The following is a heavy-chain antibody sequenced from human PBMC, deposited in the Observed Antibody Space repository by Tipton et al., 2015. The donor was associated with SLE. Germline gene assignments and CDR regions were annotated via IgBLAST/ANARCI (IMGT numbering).Heavy chain of an antibody. Sequence: TLSLTCTVSGGSISSTAYYWVWIRQPPGKGLEWVGSMLDSGNTYYNPSLKSRVSISVDMSKHQASLELRSVTAADTAVYYCATVRLQRDGWYPWDFWGQGTLVTV. V-gene: IGHV4-39*07. CDR3: ATVRLQRDGWYPWDF. J-gene: IGHJ4*02. CDR1: GGSISSTAYY. CDR2: MLDSGNT. D-gene: IGHD6-19*01.